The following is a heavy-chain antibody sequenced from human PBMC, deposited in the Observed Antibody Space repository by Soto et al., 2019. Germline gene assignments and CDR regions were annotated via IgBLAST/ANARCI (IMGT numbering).Heavy chain of an antibody. CDR1: GFTFSSYG. CDR3: ARVSRYSSGWYRPIDPRRDYYMDV. V-gene: IGHV3-33*01. CDR2: IWCDGSST. Sequence: PGGSLRLSCAASGFTFSSYGMHWVRQAPGKGLEWVAVIWCDGSSTCYADSVKGRFTISRDNAKNTLYLQMNSLRAEDTAVYYCARVSRYSSGWYRPIDPRRDYYMDVWGKGTTVTVSS. J-gene: IGHJ6*03. D-gene: IGHD6-19*01.